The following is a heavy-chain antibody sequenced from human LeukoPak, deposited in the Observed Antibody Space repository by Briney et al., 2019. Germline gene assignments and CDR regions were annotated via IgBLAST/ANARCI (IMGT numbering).Heavy chain of an antibody. D-gene: IGHD6-19*01. V-gene: IGHV3-23*01. CDR3: AKGQLAVAVGWYFDL. CDR1: GFTFNNYA. Sequence: GGSLRLSCAASGFTFNNYAMSWVRQAPGKGLEWVSGISGSGDSTYYADSVKGWFTISRDNSKNTLYLQINNLRTEDTAVYYCAKGQLAVAVGWYFDLWGRGTLVTVSS. CDR2: ISGSGDST. J-gene: IGHJ2*01.